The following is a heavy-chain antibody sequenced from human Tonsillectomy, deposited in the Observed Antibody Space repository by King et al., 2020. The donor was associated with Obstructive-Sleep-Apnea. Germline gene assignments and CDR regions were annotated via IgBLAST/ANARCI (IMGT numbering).Heavy chain of an antibody. CDR2: ISSSSSYI. V-gene: IGHV3-21*01. CDR1: GFTFSSYS. D-gene: IGHD3-22*01. Sequence: VQLVESGGGLVKPGGSLRLSCAASGFTFSSYSMNWVRQAPGKGLEWVSSISSSSSYIYYADSVKGRLTISRDNAKNSLYLQMNSLRAEDTAVYYCARAQTETSSYDSSGYYRYFDYWGQGTLVTVSS. CDR3: ARAQTETSSYDSSGYYRYFDY. J-gene: IGHJ4*02.